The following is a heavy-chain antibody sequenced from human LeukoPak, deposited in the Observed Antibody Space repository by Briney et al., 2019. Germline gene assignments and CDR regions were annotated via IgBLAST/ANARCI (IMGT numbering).Heavy chain of an antibody. CDR2: ISAYNGNT. V-gene: IGHV1-18*01. CDR1: GYTFTSCG. J-gene: IGHJ4*02. Sequence: ASVKVSCKASGYTFTSCGISWVRQAPGQGLEWMGWISAYNGNTNYAQELQGRVTMTTDTSTSTAYMELRSLRSDDTAVYYCARVARYFDWLESDYWGQGTLVTVSS. CDR3: ARVARYFDWLESDY. D-gene: IGHD3-9*01.